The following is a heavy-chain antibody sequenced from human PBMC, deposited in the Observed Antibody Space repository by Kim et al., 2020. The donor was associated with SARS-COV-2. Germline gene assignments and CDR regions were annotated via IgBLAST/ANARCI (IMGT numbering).Heavy chain of an antibody. D-gene: IGHD3-16*01. CDR2: IGNKANSYSS. J-gene: IGHJ4*02. Sequence: GGSLRLSCAASGFTFSDHFMGWVRQAPGKGLEWVGRIGNKANSYSSAYAASGKGSFTISSDESKNSLYLQMHSLKTEATAVYDCTRYLGGLGVYWGEG. CDR1: GFTFSDHF. V-gene: IGHV3-72*01. CDR3: TRYLGGLGVY.